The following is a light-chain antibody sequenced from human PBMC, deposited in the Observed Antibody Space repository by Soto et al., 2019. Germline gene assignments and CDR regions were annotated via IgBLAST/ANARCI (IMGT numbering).Light chain of an antibody. J-gene: IGKJ4*02. Sequence: AIRMTQSPSSFSASTGDRVTITCRARQGISSYLAWYQQKPGKAPKLLIYAASTLQSGVPSRFSGSGAGTDFTLTISCLKSEDFATYYCQQYYSYPFLTFGGGTKVEIK. CDR3: QQYYSYPFLT. CDR2: AAS. CDR1: QGISSY. V-gene: IGKV1-8*01.